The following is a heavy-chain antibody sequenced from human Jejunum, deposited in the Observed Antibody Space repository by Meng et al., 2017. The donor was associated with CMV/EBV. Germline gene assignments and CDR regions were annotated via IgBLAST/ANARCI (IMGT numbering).Heavy chain of an antibody. V-gene: IGHV3-33*01. CDR3: ARLGSGWSIDY. CDR1: GFTFSSYG. J-gene: IGHJ4*02. Sequence: LSCSASGFTFSSYGILWVRQAPGKGLEWVAVIWYDGSQKYHSDSVKGRFTISRDNSKNTADLQMNSLRVDDTALYYCARLGSGWSIDYWGQGTLVTVSS. D-gene: IGHD6-19*01. CDR2: IWYDGSQK.